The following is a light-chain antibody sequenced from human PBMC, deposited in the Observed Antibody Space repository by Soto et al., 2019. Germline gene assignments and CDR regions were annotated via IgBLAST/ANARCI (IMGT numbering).Light chain of an antibody. J-gene: IGLJ2*01. CDR1: NNDVGAYNY. CDR2: DVS. CDR3: SSYTTSSSVV. V-gene: IGLV2-14*01. Sequence: QSALTQPASVSGSPGQSITISCTGSNNDVGAYNYVSWYQQHPGKAPQTMIYDVSNRPSGVSNRFSGSKSGNTASLTISGLQAEDEADYYCSSYTTSSSVVFGVGTKLTVL.